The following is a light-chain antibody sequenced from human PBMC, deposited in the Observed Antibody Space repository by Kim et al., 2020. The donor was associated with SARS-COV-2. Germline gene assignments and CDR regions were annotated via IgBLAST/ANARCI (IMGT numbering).Light chain of an antibody. J-gene: IGKJ1*01. CDR2: SAS. CDR3: QQYGSSPGT. Sequence: SPGERAPLSYRAGQGVDSRYLTWYQQKTGQAPRLLIYSASSRATGIPDRVSGSGCGTGFALTISKLEPEDFAVYYCQQYGSSPGTFGLGTKVDIK. CDR1: QGVDSRY. V-gene: IGKV3-20*01.